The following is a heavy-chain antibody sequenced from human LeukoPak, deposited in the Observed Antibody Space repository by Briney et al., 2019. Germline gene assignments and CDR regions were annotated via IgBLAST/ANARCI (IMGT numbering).Heavy chain of an antibody. Sequence: SETLSLTCTVSGGSISSYYWSWIRQPPGKGLEWIGYIYYSGSTNYNPSLKSRVTISVDTSKNQFSLKLSSVTAADTAVYYCAGGGKVGTTYSFENRGQGTMVTVSS. J-gene: IGHJ3*02. CDR2: IYYSGST. CDR3: AGGGKVGTTYSFEN. CDR1: GGSISSYY. V-gene: IGHV4-59*01. D-gene: IGHD1-26*01.